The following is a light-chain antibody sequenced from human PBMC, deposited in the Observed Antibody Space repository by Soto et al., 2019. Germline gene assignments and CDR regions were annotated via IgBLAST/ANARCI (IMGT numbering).Light chain of an antibody. Sequence: QSALTQPASVSGSPGQSITISCIGTSSDVGSYNLVSWHQQHPGKAPKVLIYEVSERPSGVSNRFSGSKSGNTASLTISGLQAEDEAEYYCCSYAGSRTHVLFGGGTKVTVL. V-gene: IGLV2-23*02. CDR1: SSDVGSYNL. CDR2: EVS. CDR3: CSYAGSRTHVL. J-gene: IGLJ2*01.